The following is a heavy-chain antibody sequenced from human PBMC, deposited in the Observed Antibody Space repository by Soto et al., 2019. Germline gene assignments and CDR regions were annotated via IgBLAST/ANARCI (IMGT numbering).Heavy chain of an antibody. D-gene: IGHD3-22*01. V-gene: IGHV1-58*02. Sequence: GASVKVSCKASGFTFTSSAMQWVRQARGQRLEWIGWIVVGSGNTNYAQKFQEGVTITRDMSTSTAYMELSSLGSEDTAVYYCAAETGAYYYDSSGYLRAPGYYGMDVWGQGTTVTVSS. CDR1: GFTFTSSA. J-gene: IGHJ6*02. CDR3: AAETGAYYYDSSGYLRAPGYYGMDV. CDR2: IVVGSGNT.